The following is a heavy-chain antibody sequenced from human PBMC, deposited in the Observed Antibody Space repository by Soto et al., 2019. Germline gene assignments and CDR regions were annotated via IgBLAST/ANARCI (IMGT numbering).Heavy chain of an antibody. V-gene: IGHV1-69*13. D-gene: IGHD5-12*01. CDR2: IIPIFGTA. Sequence: SVKVSCKASGGTFSSYAISWVRQAPGQGLEWMGGIIPIFGTANYAQKFQGRVTIAADESTSTAYMELSSLRSEDTAVYYCAREGMATTRPFDYWGQGTLVTVSS. J-gene: IGHJ4*02. CDR3: AREGMATTRPFDY. CDR1: GGTFSSYA.